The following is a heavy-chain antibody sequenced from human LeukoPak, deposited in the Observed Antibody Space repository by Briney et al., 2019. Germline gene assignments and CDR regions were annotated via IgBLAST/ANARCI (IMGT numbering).Heavy chain of an antibody. Sequence: SETLSLTCTVSGGSISSYYWSWIRQPPGKGLEWIGYIYNSGSTNYNHSLKSRVTISEDMSNNQFSLKLSSVAAADTAVYYCARALRLWGGNSGIAFDIWGQGTMVTVSS. CDR3: ARALRLWGGNSGIAFDI. D-gene: IGHD4-23*01. J-gene: IGHJ3*02. CDR1: GGSISSYY. V-gene: IGHV4-59*01. CDR2: IYNSGST.